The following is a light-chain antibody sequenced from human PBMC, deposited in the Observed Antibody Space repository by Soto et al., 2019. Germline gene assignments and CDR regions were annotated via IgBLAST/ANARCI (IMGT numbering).Light chain of an antibody. Sequence: EIVMTQSPATLSVSPGERATLSCRASQSVSSNLAWYQQKPGQAPRLLIYGASTRATGIPARGSGSGSGTEFTLTNSSLQSEDFAIYYCQQYNNWWTFGQGTKVEIK. J-gene: IGKJ1*01. CDR3: QQYNNWWT. V-gene: IGKV3-15*01. CDR1: QSVSSN. CDR2: GAS.